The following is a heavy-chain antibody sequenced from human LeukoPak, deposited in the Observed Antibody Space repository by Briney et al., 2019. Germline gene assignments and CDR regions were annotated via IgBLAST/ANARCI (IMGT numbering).Heavy chain of an antibody. CDR3: ARQGLDNWNPRYSFDY. V-gene: IGHV4-59*08. CDR2: IYYSGST. CDR1: GGSISSYY. Sequence: SETLSLTCTVSGGSISSYYWSWIRQPPGKGLEWIGYIYYSGSTNYNPSLKSRVTISVDTSKNQFSLKLSSVTAADTAVYYCARQGLDNWNPRYSFDYWGQGTLVTVSS. D-gene: IGHD1-1*01. J-gene: IGHJ4*02.